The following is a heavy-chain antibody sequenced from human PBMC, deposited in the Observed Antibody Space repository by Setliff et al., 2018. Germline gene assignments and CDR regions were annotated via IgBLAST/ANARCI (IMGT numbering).Heavy chain of an antibody. CDR2: IYTRGST. Sequence: SETLSLTCTVSGGSISSDIWSWIRQPVGKGLEWIGHIYTRGSTNYNPSLRTRVSISVDTSKNHFSLRLSSVTAADTAVYYCLRIRLVPHGHSWGQGTLVTVSS. J-gene: IGHJ4*02. CDR1: GGSISSDI. D-gene: IGHD2-15*01. CDR3: LRIRLVPHGHS. V-gene: IGHV4-4*08.